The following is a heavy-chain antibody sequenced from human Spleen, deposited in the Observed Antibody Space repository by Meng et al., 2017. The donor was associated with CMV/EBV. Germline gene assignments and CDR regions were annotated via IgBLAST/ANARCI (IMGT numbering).Heavy chain of an antibody. CDR3: ARVMLGGSYYYYYYGMDV. CDR1: GFTFSSYS. J-gene: IGHJ6*02. CDR2: ISSSNSYI. D-gene: IGHD1-26*01. Sequence: GGSLRLSCAASGFTFSSYSMNWVRQAPGKGLEWVSSISSSNSYIYYADSVKGRFTISRDNAKNSLYLQMNSLRAEDTAVYYCARVMLGGSYYYYYYGMDVWGQGTTVTVSS. V-gene: IGHV3-21*01.